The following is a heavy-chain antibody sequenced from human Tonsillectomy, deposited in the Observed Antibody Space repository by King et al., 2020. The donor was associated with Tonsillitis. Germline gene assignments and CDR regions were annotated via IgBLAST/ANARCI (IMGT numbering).Heavy chain of an antibody. J-gene: IGHJ6*03. Sequence: LVESGGGVVQPGRSLRLSCATSGFTFSHFGMHWVRPAPGKGLEWVAVFWYDGSKIYYADSVKGRFTISRDISKNTLYLQMNSLRAEDTAVYYCARKEHYYGSGSYYYYMDVWGKGTTVTVSS. D-gene: IGHD3-10*01. CDR3: ARKEHYYGSGSYYYYMDV. CDR2: FWYDGSKI. V-gene: IGHV3-33*01. CDR1: GFTFSHFG.